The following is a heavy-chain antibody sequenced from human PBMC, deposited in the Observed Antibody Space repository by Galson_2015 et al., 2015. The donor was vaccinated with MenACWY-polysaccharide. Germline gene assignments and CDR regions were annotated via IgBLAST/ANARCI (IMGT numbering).Heavy chain of an antibody. CDR3: ARVENWSYRTLDY. V-gene: IGHV4-39*01. D-gene: IGHD1-7*01. CDR2: VYNSGTT. CDR1: GTSISSSSYF. Sequence: SETLSLTCTVSGTSISSSSYFWGWIRQPPGKGLEWIGTVYNSGTTYSNPSLKSRVTISVDTSKNQFSLKLSSVTAADTAVYYCARVENWSYRTLDYWGQGTLVTVSS. J-gene: IGHJ4*02.